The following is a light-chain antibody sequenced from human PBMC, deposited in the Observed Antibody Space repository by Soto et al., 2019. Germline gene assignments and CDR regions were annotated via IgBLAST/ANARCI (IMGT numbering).Light chain of an antibody. CDR1: QNVSGSY. Sequence: EIVLTQSPGTLSLSPGERATLSCRASQNVSGSYLAWYQQKPGQAPRLLIYGASSRATGIPDRCSGSGSGTDFTLTINRLEPEDFAVYYCQQYGSSPGTFGQGTKVEIK. CDR3: QQYGSSPGT. J-gene: IGKJ1*01. V-gene: IGKV3-20*01. CDR2: GAS.